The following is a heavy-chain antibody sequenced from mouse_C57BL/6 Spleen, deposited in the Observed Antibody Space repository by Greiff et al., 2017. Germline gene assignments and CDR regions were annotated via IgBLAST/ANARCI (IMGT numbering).Heavy chain of an antibody. J-gene: IGHJ3*01. CDR2: IYWDDDK. Sequence: QVTLKESGPGILQSSQTLSLTCSFSGFSLSTSGMGVSWIRQPSGKGLEWLAHIYWDDDKRYNPSLKSRLTISKDTSRNQVFLKITSVDTADTATYYCARIYEYPFAYWGQGTLVTVSA. V-gene: IGHV8-12*01. CDR1: GFSLSTSGMG. D-gene: IGHD2-4*01. CDR3: ARIYEYPFAY.